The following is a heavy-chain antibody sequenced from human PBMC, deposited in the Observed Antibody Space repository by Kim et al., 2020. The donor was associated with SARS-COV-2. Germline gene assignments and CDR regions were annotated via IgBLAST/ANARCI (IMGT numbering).Heavy chain of an antibody. CDR2: ISAYNGNT. V-gene: IGHV1-18*01. Sequence: ASVKVSCKASGYTFTSYGISWVRQAPGQGLEWMGWISAYNGNTNYAQKLQGRVTMTTDTSTSTAYMELRSLRSDDTAVYYCARDLLLWFGEYNWFDPWGQGTLVTVSS. CDR1: GYTFTSYG. CDR3: ARDLLLWFGEYNWFDP. D-gene: IGHD3-10*01. J-gene: IGHJ5*02.